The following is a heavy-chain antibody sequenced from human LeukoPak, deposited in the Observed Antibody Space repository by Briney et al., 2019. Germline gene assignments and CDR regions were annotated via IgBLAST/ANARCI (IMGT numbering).Heavy chain of an antibody. V-gene: IGHV1-18*01. CDR2: ISGNNGNT. CDR1: GYTFTSYG. J-gene: IGHJ4*02. D-gene: IGHD3-16*02. Sequence: GASVKVSCKASGYTFTSYGISGVRQAPGQGLEWMGWISGNNGNTNYAQKLQGRVTMTTDTSTSTAYVELRSLRSDETALYYCARVRVNYVWGNYPVDYWGQGTLVTVSS. CDR3: ARVRVNYVWGNYPVDY.